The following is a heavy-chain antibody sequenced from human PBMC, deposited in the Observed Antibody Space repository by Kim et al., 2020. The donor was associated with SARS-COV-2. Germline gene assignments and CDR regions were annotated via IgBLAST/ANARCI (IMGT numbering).Heavy chain of an antibody. V-gene: IGHV3-30*03. CDR2: ISYDVSKK. CDR3: ASLWFGELSLDY. J-gene: IGHJ4*02. D-gene: IGHD3-10*01. Sequence: GGSLRLSCAASGFTFSTYVMHWVRQAPGKGLEWVAVISYDVSKKYYADSVRGRFTISRDNSKNTLYLQVNSLRAEDTAVYYCASLWFGELSLDYWGQGTLVTVSS. CDR1: GFTFSTYV.